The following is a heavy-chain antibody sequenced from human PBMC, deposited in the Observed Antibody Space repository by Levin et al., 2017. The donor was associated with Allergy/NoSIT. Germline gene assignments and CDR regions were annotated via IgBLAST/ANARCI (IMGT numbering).Heavy chain of an antibody. CDR2: IYSGGST. J-gene: IGHJ4*02. CDR3: ARYALDVDY. Sequence: GESLKISCAASGFTVSSNYMSWVRQAPGKGLEWVSVIYSGGSTYYADSVKGRFTISRDNSKNTLYLQMNSLRAEDTAVYYCARYALDVDYWGQGTLVTVSS. V-gene: IGHV3-53*01. CDR1: GFTVSSNY.